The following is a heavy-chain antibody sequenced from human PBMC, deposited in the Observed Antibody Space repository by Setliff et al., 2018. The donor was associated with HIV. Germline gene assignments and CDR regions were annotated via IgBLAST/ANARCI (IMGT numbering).Heavy chain of an antibody. D-gene: IGHD3-22*01. CDR2: INPNSGGT. V-gene: IGHV1-2*02. J-gene: IGHJ5*02. Sequence: ASVKVSCKASGYTFTGYYMHRVRQAPGQGLEWMGWINPNSGGTNYAQKFQGRVTMTRDTSISTAYMELSSLRSDDTAVYYCARCMTMTGNWFDPWGQGTLVSVSS. CDR1: GYTFTGYY. CDR3: ARCMTMTGNWFDP.